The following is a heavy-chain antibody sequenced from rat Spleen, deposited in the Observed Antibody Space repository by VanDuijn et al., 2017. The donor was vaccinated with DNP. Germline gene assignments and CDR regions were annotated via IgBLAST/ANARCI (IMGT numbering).Heavy chain of an antibody. Sequence: EVQLVESGGGLVQPGRSLKLSCAASGFTFSDYYMAWVRQAPTKGLEWVATISTSGGSTYYRDSVKGRFTISRDNAKSTLYLQMNSLQTDDTGIYYCTRDRSSSIPFDFWGQGVMVTVSS. CDR3: TRDRSSSIPFDF. D-gene: IGHD1-2*01. CDR2: ISTSGGST. V-gene: IGHV5-27*01. CDR1: GFTFSDYY. J-gene: IGHJ2*01.